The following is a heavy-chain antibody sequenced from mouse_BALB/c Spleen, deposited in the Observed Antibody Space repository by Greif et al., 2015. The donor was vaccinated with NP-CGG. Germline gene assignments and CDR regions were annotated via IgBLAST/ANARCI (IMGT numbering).Heavy chain of an antibody. CDR3: AREGGLLKGAYFDY. CDR1: GFTFSSFG. D-gene: IGHD1-1*01. Sequence: EVKLVESGGGLVQPGGSRKLSCAASGFTFSSFGMHWVRQAPEKGLEWVAYISSGSSTIYYADTVKGRFTISRDNPKNPLFLQMTSLRSEDTAMYYCAREGGLLKGAYFDYWGQGTTLTVSS. CDR2: ISSGSSTI. V-gene: IGHV5-17*02. J-gene: IGHJ2*01.